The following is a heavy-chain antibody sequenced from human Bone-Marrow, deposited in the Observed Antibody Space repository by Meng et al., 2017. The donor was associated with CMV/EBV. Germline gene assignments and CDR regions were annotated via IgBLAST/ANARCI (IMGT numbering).Heavy chain of an antibody. CDR3: AVSSGWYGDAFDI. CDR2: IYYSGST. J-gene: IGHJ3*02. D-gene: IGHD6-19*01. CDR1: GGSISSGGYY. Sequence: SETLSLTCTVSGGSISSGGYYWSWIRQHPGKGLEWIGYIYYSGSTYYNPSLKSRVTISVDTSKNQFSLKLSSVTAADTAVYYCAVSSGWYGDAFDIWGQGTMVTVSS. V-gene: IGHV4-31*03.